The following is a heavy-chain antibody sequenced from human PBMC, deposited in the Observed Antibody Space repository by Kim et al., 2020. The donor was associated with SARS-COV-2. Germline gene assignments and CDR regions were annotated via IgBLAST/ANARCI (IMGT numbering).Heavy chain of an antibody. V-gene: IGHV3-48*02. CDR3: ARDSELTY. J-gene: IGHJ4*02. Sequence: TTMHYADSVKGRVTISRDIAKNSVFLRMNSLRDEDTAVYYCARDSELTYWGQGTLVTVSA. CDR2: TTM.